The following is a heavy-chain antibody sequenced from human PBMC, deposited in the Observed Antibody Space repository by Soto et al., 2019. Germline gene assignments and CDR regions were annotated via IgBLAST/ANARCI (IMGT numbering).Heavy chain of an antibody. V-gene: IGHV3-30-3*01. CDR3: ARAPEGLDV. CDR2: ISYDGSNK. Sequence: QVQLVESGGGVVQPGRSLRLSCAASGFTLSGYAMHWVRQAPGKGLEWVAAISYDGSNKYHAESVKGRFTISRDDSKTTVYLQMNSLRGDDTAVYYCARAPEGLDVWGQGTTVTVSS. CDR1: GFTLSGYA. J-gene: IGHJ6*02.